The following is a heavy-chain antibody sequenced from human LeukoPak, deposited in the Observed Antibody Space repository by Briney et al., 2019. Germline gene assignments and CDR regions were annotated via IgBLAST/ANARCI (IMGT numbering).Heavy chain of an antibody. J-gene: IGHJ6*02. D-gene: IGHD6-6*01. CDR1: GGSISSSSYY. CDR3: ARGGGAARPWGYYYGMDV. CDR2: IYYSGST. Sequence: PSETLSLTCTVSGGSISSSSYYWGWIRQPPGKGLEWIGSIYYSGSTYYNPSLKSRVTISVDTSKNQFSLKLSSVTAADTAVYYCARGGGAARPWGYYYGMDVWGQGTTVTVSS. V-gene: IGHV4-39*01.